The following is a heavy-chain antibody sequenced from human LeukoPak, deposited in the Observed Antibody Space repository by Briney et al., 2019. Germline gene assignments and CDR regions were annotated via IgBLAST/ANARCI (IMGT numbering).Heavy chain of an antibody. V-gene: IGHV4-61*02. D-gene: IGHD3-22*01. CDR3: ARGYYYHT. Sequence: SETLSLTCTVSGGSVSSDNSYWNWIRQPARKGLEWIGRIYADGSSTYNPSLKSRVTISVDSSKNQFSLRLSSLTAADTAVYYCARGYYYHTWGKGTLVTVSS. CDR1: GGSVSSDNSY. CDR2: IYADGSS. J-gene: IGHJ4*02.